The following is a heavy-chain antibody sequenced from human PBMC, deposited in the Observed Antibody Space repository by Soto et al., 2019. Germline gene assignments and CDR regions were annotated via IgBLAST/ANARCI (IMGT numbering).Heavy chain of an antibody. V-gene: IGHV3-74*01. CDR2: ITEDGSST. J-gene: IGHJ4*02. CDR1: GFTFSGYW. CDR3: SSPLRATIPGDEY. Sequence: GGSLRLSCAASGFTFSGYWMYWVRQAPGKGLVWVSRITEDGSSTSYADSVKGRFTISRDNAKNTLYLQMNSLRVEDTAVYYCSSPLRATIPGDEYWGQGTLVTVSS. D-gene: IGHD5-12*01.